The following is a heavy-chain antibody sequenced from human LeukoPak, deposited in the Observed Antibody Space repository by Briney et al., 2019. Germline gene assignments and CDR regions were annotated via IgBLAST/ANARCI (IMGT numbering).Heavy chain of an antibody. CDR1: GFTVSSNY. Sequence: GGSRRLSCAASGFTVSSNYMSWVRQAPGKGLEWVSVIYSGGSTYYADSVKGRFTISRDNSKNTLYLQMNSLRAEDTAVYYCARGTYYDILTGSRFFDYWGQGTLVTVSS. CDR3: ARGTYYDILTGSRFFDY. J-gene: IGHJ4*02. V-gene: IGHV3-53*01. CDR2: IYSGGST. D-gene: IGHD3-9*01.